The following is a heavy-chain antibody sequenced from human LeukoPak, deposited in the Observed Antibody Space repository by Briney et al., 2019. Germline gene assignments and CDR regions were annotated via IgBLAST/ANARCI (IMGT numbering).Heavy chain of an antibody. CDR2: IYASGST. D-gene: IGHD3-10*01. CDR1: GGSITSGTYY. J-gene: IGHJ4*02. CDR3: ARINYYGSGRLDY. Sequence: SQTLSLTCTVSGGSITSGTYYWSWIRQAAGKGLEWIGRIYASGSTNYNPSLKSRVTISVDTSKNQFSLKLSSVTAADTAVYYCARINYYGSGRLDYWGQGTLVTVSS. V-gene: IGHV4-61*02.